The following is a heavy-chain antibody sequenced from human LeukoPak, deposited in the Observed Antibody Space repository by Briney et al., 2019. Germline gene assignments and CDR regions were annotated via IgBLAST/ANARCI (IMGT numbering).Heavy chain of an antibody. CDR3: AKDNYYDSSGYPDY. CDR2: ISWNSGSI. V-gene: IGHV3-9*01. Sequence: PGRSLRLSCAASGFTFEDYAMHWVRQAPGKGLGWVSGISWNSGSIGYADSVKGRFTISRDNAKNSLYLQMNSLRAEDTALYYCAKDNYYDSSGYPDYWGQGTLVTVSS. D-gene: IGHD3-22*01. J-gene: IGHJ4*02. CDR1: GFTFEDYA.